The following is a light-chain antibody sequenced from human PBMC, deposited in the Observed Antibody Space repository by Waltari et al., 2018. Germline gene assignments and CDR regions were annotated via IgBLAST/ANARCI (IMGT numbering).Light chain of an antibody. V-gene: IGLV2-14*03. CDR2: EVS. J-gene: IGLJ3*02. Sequence: QPALTQPASVSGSPGQSITIPCTGTSSDVGVYTYVSWYQQLPGKVTQLMICEVSKPPAGVSNRFSGSKSGYTASLTISGLQAEDEADYYCSSFTRSSTFVFGGGTKVTVL. CDR1: SSDVGVYTY. CDR3: SSFTRSSTFV.